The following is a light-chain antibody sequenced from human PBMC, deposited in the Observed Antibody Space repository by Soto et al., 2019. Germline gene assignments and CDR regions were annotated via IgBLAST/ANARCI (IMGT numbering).Light chain of an antibody. CDR2: AAS. Sequence: EIEMAQSPASVSMSVGDIVVVTCRASQAISNSLAWYQQKPGKPPQLLIYAASTLQSGVPSRFSGSGSGTDFTLTISGLQPEDLATYSCQSYNTARPTCGQGTRREIK. CDR1: QAISNS. CDR3: QSYNTARPT. V-gene: IGKV1-27*01. J-gene: IGKJ5*01.